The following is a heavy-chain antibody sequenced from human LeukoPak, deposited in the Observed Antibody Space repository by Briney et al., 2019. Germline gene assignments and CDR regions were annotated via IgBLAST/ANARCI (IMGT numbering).Heavy chain of an antibody. CDR1: GYSFTSYG. Sequence: PGASVKVSCKASGYSFTSYGISWVRQAPGQGLEWMGWTSAYNGNTNYAQRLQGRVTMTTDTSTSTAYMELRSLTSDDTAVYYCARVPSGGPFDYWGQGTLVTVSS. J-gene: IGHJ4*02. CDR3: ARVPSGGPFDY. V-gene: IGHV1-18*01. D-gene: IGHD2-15*01. CDR2: TSAYNGNT.